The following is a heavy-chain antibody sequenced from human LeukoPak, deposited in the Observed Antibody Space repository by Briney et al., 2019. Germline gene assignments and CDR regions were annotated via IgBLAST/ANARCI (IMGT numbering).Heavy chain of an antibody. CDR1: GGSFSNYY. CDR2: IYHSGST. CDR3: ARGVGYYGSGSYAFDY. J-gene: IGHJ4*02. V-gene: IGHV4-59*12. Sequence: SETLSLTCAVYGGSFSNYYWSWIRQPPGKGLEWIGYIYHSGSTNYNPSLKSRVTISVDTSKNQFSLKLSSVTAADTAVCYCARGVGYYGSGSYAFDYWGQGTLVTVSS. D-gene: IGHD3-10*01.